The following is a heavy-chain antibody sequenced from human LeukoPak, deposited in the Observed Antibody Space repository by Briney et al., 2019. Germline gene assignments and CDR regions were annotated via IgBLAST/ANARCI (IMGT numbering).Heavy chain of an antibody. CDR2: ISYDGSNK. Sequence: PGGSLRLSCAASGFTFSSYAMHWVRRAPGKGLEWAAVISYDGSNKYYADSVKGRFTISRDNSKNTLYLQMNSLRAEDTALYYCARSLGTWTYYYYGMDVWGQGTTVTVSS. V-gene: IGHV3-30*04. J-gene: IGHJ6*02. CDR3: ARSLGTWTYYYYGMDV. CDR1: GFTFSSYA. D-gene: IGHD3-16*01.